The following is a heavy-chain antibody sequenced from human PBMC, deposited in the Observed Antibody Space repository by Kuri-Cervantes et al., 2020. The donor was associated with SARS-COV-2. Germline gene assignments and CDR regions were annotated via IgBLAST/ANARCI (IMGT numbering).Heavy chain of an antibody. CDR1: GFTFSNYG. V-gene: IGHV3-72*01. CDR2: ITNNPRSYTI. Sequence: GESLKISCVASGFTFSNYGMDWVRQAPGKGLEWVARITNNPRSYTIDYAASVRGRFTFSRDDSKRSLYLQMNSLKIEDTAVYYCARDTSTALDYWGRGTLVTVSS. D-gene: IGHD2-2*01. CDR3: ARDTSTALDY. J-gene: IGHJ4*02.